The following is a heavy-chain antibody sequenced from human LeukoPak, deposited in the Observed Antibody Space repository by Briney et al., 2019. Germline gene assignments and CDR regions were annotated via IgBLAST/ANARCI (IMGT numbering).Heavy chain of an antibody. V-gene: IGHV3-7*01. J-gene: IGHJ4*02. CDR1: GSTFGTFW. CDR2: IKQDGSEK. CDR3: ARTNRYFDY. Sequence: PGGSLRLSCPASGSTFGTFWMGWVGQPPGRGWEWVANIKQDGSEKYYVDSVKGRFTISRDNAKNSLYLQMNSLRAEDTAVYYCARTNRYFDYWGQGTLVTVSS.